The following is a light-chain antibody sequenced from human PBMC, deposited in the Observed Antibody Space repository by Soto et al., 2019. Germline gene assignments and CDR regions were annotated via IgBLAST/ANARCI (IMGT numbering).Light chain of an antibody. CDR3: QQYGSSPLT. V-gene: IGKV3-20*01. CDR2: GAS. J-gene: IGKJ4*01. CDR1: QSVSSSY. Sequence: EIVLTQSPCTLSLSPGERATLSCRASQSVSSSYLAWYQQKPGQAPRLLIYGASSRASAVPDRFSGSGSGADFTLTISRLEPEDFAVYYCQQYGSSPLTFGGGTKVDIK.